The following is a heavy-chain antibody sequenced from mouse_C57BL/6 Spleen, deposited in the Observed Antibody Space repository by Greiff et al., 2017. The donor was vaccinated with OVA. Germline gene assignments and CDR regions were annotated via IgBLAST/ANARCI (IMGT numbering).Heavy chain of an antibody. CDR1: GYTFTDYE. D-gene: IGHD1-1*01. Sequence: QVQLQQSGAELVRPGASVTLSCKASGYTFTDYEMHWVKQTPVHGLEWIGAIDPETGGTAYNQKFKGKAILTADKSPSTAYMELRSLTSEDSAVYYCTRKDGSVFDYWGQGTTLTVSS. V-gene: IGHV1-15*01. CDR2: IDPETGGT. J-gene: IGHJ2*01. CDR3: TRKDGSVFDY.